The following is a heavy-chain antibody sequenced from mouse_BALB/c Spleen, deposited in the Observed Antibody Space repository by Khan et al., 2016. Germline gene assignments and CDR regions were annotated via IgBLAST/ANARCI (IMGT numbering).Heavy chain of an antibody. CDR3: ARSSTWDGFAY. D-gene: IGHD4-1*01. CDR1: GYSITSDYA. J-gene: IGHJ3*01. CDR2: ISYSGST. Sequence: QLEESGPGLVKPSQSLSLTCSVTGYSITSDYAWNWIRQFPGNKLEWMGFISYSGSTSYNPSLKSRISITRDTSKNQFFLHLISVTTEDTGTYYCARSSTWDGFAYWGQGTLVTVSA. V-gene: IGHV3-2*02.